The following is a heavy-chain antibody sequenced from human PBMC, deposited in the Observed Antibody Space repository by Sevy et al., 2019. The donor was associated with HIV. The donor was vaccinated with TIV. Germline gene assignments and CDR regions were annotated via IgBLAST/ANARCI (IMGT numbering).Heavy chain of an antibody. CDR1: GYTFTSYY. J-gene: IGHJ5*02. D-gene: IGHD3-10*01. CDR3: AREGGLWSKNNWFDP. V-gene: IGHV1-46*01. CDR2: INPSGGST. Sequence: ASVKVSCKASGYTFTSYYMHWVRQAPGQGLEWMGIINPSGGSTSYAQKFQGRVTMTRDTSTSTVYMELGSLGSEDTAVYYCAREGGLWSKNNWFDPWGQGTLVTVSS.